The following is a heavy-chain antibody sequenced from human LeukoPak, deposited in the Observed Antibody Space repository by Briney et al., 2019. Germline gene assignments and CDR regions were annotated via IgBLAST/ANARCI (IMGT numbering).Heavy chain of an antibody. CDR1: GGSISSGGYY. Sequence: PSQTLSLTRTVSGGSISSGGYYWSWIRQHPGKGLEWIGYIYYSGSTYYNPSLKGRVTISVDTSKNQFSLKLSSVTAADTAVYYCARAGDYGDFPEFWYFDLWGRGTLVTVSS. CDR3: ARAGDYGDFPEFWYFDL. CDR2: IYYSGST. J-gene: IGHJ2*01. V-gene: IGHV4-31*03. D-gene: IGHD4-17*01.